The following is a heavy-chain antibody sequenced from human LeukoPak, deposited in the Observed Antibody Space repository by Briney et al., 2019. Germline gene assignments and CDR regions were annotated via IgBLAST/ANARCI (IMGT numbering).Heavy chain of an antibody. CDR2: INSDGSST. J-gene: IGHJ5*02. Sequence: GGSLRLSCAASGFTFSSYWMHWVRQAPGKGLVWVSRINSDGSSTSYADSVKGRFTISRDNAKNTLYLQMNSLRAEDTAVYYCAKDRVRFGENHWGQGTLVTVSS. V-gene: IGHV3-74*01. CDR3: AKDRVRFGENH. D-gene: IGHD3-16*01. CDR1: GFTFSSYW.